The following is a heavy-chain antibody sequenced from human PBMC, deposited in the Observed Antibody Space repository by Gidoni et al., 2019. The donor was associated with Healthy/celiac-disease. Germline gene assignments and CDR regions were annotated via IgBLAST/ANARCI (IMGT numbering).Heavy chain of an antibody. D-gene: IGHD3-22*01. CDR2: IRSKAYGGTT. J-gene: IGHJ4*02. CDR3: TRDLYYDSSGYYLFDY. Sequence: EVQLVESGGGLVKPGRSLRLSCTASGFTFGDYAMSWFRQAPGQGLGWVGFIRSKAYGGTTEYAASVKGRFTISRDDSKSIAYLQMNSLKTEDTAVYYCTRDLYYDSSGYYLFDYWGQGTLVTVSS. CDR1: GFTFGDYA. V-gene: IGHV3-49*05.